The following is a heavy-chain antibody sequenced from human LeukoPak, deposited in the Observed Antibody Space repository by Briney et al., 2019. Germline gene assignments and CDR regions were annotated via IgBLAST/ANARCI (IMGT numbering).Heavy chain of an antibody. CDR2: IIPIFGTA. CDR1: GGTFSRFA. Sequence: SVKVSCKASGGTFSRFAISWVRQAPGQGLEWMGGIIPIFGTANYAQKFQGRVTITADESTSTAYMALSSLRSEDTTVYYCARASMAAREGYYYYYYMDVWGKGTTVTVSS. J-gene: IGHJ6*03. V-gene: IGHV1-69*13. CDR3: ARASMAAREGYYYYYYMDV. D-gene: IGHD6-6*01.